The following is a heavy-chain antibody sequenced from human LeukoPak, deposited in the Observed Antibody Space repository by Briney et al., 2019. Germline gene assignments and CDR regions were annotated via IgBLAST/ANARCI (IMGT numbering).Heavy chain of an antibody. Sequence: SDTLSLTHTLCSHSLICSYRPWIRQPPGKGREWVGYNYYSVDNDYNPSLKSRVTISVDMSKKQFSLRLTSVTAADTAVYYCAKRRYYDSSGYSPTYYFDYWGQGILVTVSS. CDR1: SHSLICSY. CDR3: AKRRYYDSSGYSPTYYFDY. V-gene: IGHV4-59*07. D-gene: IGHD3-22*01. CDR2: NYYSVDN. J-gene: IGHJ4*02.